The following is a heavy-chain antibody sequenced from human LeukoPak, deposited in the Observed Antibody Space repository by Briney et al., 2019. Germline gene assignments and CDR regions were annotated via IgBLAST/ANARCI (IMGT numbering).Heavy chain of an antibody. CDR3: GNLD. Sequence: PGGSLRLSCAASGFTFSSYWMSWVRQAPGKGLVWVSQINGDGSSTSYADSVKGRFTISRDNAKNTLYLQMNSLRAEDTAVYYCGNLDWGQGTLVTVSS. CDR1: GFTFSSYW. CDR2: INGDGSST. J-gene: IGHJ4*02. V-gene: IGHV3-74*01.